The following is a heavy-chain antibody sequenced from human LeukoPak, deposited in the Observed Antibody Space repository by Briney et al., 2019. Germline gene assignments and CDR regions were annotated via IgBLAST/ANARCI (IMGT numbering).Heavy chain of an antibody. J-gene: IGHJ6*03. Sequence: SETLSLTCTVSGGSISSGDYYWSWIRQPPGKGLEWIGYIYYSGSTYYNPSLKSRVTISVDTSKNQFSLKLSSVTAADTAVYYCARLDIVVVSAAIPRPPYFYYMDVWGKGTTVTVSS. CDR2: IYYSGST. CDR3: ARLDIVVVSAAIPRPPYFYYMDV. D-gene: IGHD2-2*03. CDR1: GGSISSGDYY. V-gene: IGHV4-30-4*02.